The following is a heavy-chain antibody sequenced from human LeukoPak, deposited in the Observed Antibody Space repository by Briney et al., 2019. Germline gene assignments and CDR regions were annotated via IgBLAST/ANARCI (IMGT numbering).Heavy chain of an antibody. CDR1: GGTFSSYA. CDR2: IIPIFGTA. V-gene: IGHV1-69*13. Sequence: ASVKVSCKASGGTFSSYAISWVRQAPGQGLEWMGGIIPIFGTANYAQKFQGRVTITADESTSTANMELSSLRSEDTAVYYCARASGYCSSTRCYGYYYYMDVWGKGTTVTVSS. J-gene: IGHJ6*03. D-gene: IGHD2-2*01. CDR3: ARASGYCSSTRCYGYYYYMDV.